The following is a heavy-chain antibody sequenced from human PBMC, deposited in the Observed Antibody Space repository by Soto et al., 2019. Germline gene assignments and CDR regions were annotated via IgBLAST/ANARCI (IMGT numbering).Heavy chain of an antibody. CDR1: GGSFSGYY. J-gene: IGHJ6*02. CDR2: INHSGST. D-gene: IGHD5-12*01. V-gene: IGHV4-34*01. CDR3: ARGGAGMATKVYYYYGMDV. Sequence: NPSETLSLTCAVYGGSFSGYYWSWIRQPPGKGLEWIGEINHSGSTNYNPSLKSRVTISVDTSKNQFSLKLSSVTAADTAVYYCARGGAGMATKVYYYYGMDVWGQGTTVTVSS.